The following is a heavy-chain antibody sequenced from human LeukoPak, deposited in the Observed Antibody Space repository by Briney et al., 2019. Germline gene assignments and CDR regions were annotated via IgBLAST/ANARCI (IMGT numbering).Heavy chain of an antibody. CDR3: ARGGERIFYQLTMVRGVTQFLRGKNWFDP. J-gene: IGHJ5*02. D-gene: IGHD3-10*01. V-gene: IGHV4-39*01. CDR1: GGSISSSSYY. Sequence: SETLSLTCTVSGGSISSSSYYWGGLREPPGKGLEWIGSIYYSGSTYYNPSLKRRVTISVDTPKNQFSVELSSVPPADTAVYYCARGGERIFYQLTMVRGVTQFLRGKNWFDPWGQGTLVTVSS. CDR2: IYYSGST.